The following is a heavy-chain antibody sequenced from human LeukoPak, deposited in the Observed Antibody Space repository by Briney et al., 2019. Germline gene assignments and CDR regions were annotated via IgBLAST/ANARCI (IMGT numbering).Heavy chain of an antibody. Sequence: GASVKVSCKASGFTFTSSAVQWVRQARGQRLEWIGWIVVGSGNTNYAQKFQERVTITRDMSTSTAYMELSSLRSEDTAMYYCAAVPYYYDSSGYSLNPIDYWGQGTLVTVSS. V-gene: IGHV1-58*01. CDR2: IVVGSGNT. CDR3: AAVPYYYDSSGYSLNPIDY. D-gene: IGHD3-22*01. J-gene: IGHJ4*02. CDR1: GFTFTSSA.